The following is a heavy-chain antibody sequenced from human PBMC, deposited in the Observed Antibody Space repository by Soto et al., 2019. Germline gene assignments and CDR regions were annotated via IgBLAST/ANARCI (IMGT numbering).Heavy chain of an antibody. J-gene: IGHJ4*02. V-gene: IGHV4-34*01. D-gene: IGHD3-9*01. CDR3: VRFWPPTYSDALTDYTDAFDY. CDR1: GGSFSAYY. CDR2: INHSGST. Sequence: SETLSLTCAVYGGSFSAYYWTWIRQPPGTGLEWIGEINHSGSTYYNPTLKSRLIISVDTSKSQFSLKLSSVTAADTAVYYCVRFWPPTYSDALTDYTDAFDYWGQGTLVTVSS.